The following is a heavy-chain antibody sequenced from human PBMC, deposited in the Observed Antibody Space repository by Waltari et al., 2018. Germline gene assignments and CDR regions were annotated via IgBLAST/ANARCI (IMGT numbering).Heavy chain of an antibody. Sequence: EVQLVESGGVVVQPGGSLRLSCQASGFTFHDYAMHWVRQAPGKGLEWVSLINWDGNSPYYADSVKGRFTISRDNSKNSVYLQMNSLRAEDTALYYCAKDWGDHGAFDIWGQGTMVTVPS. V-gene: IGHV3-43D*04. CDR2: INWDGNSP. D-gene: IGHD2-21*02. CDR3: AKDWGDHGAFDI. CDR1: GFTFHDYA. J-gene: IGHJ3*02.